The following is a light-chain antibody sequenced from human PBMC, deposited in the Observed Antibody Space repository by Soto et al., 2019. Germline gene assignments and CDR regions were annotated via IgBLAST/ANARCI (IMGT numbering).Light chain of an antibody. J-gene: IGKJ1*01. CDR3: QQSFTTPWT. V-gene: IGKV1-39*01. CDR1: ESIRNE. Sequence: DIQMTQSPSSLSASLGDRVTITCRPSESIRNELNWFQQRHGKAPRLLIYDTFTLQSGVPSRFSGSVSGTEFSLTISSLQAGDSAIYYCQQSFTTPWTFGQGTKVEI. CDR2: DTF.